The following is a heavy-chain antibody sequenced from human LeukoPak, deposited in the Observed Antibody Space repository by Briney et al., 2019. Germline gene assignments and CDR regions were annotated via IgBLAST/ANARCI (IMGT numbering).Heavy chain of an antibody. CDR3: ARHGTYYYDSSGYSYGNSIGY. CDR1: GGSFSGYY. V-gene: IGHV4-34*01. Sequence: SETLSLTCAVYGGSFSGYYLSWIRQPPGKGLEWIGEINHSGSTNYNPSLKRRVTISVDTSKNQFSLKLSSVTAADTAVYYCARHGTYYYDSSGYSYGNSIGYWGQGTLVTVSS. J-gene: IGHJ4*02. CDR2: INHSGST. D-gene: IGHD3-22*01.